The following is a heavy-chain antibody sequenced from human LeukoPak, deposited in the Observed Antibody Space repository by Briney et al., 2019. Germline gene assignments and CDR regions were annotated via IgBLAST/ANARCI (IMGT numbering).Heavy chain of an antibody. V-gene: IGHV1-69*05. CDR2: IIPIFGTA. D-gene: IGHD3-16*01. J-gene: IGHJ6*03. Sequence: ASVKVSCKASGYTFTSYAISWVRQAPGQGLEWMGGIIPIFGTANYAQKFQGRVTITTDESTSTAYMELSSLRSEDTAVYYCARGELQLGAYFYYYYMDVWGKGTTVTVSS. CDR3: ARGELQLGAYFYYYYMDV. CDR1: GYTFTSYA.